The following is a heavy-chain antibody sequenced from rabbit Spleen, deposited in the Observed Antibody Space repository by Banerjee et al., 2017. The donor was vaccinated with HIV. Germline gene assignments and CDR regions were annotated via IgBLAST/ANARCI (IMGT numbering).Heavy chain of an antibody. V-gene: IGHV1S47*01. CDR1: GFDFSTYG. CDR2: IDPIFGTT. Sequence: QEQLVESGGGLVKPEGSLKLSCKASGFDFSTYGVSWVRQGPGKGLEWIGYIDPIFGTTNYATWVNGRFSISRENTQNTLYLQLNSLTVADTATYFCARDSGSNPYIDVYFNLWGQGTLVTVS. J-gene: IGHJ4*01. CDR3: ARDSGSNPYIDVYFNL. D-gene: IGHD4-2*01.